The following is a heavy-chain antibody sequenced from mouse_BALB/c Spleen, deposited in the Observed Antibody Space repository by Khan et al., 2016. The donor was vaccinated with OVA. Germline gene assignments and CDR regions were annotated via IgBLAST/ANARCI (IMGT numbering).Heavy chain of an antibody. D-gene: IGHD1-1*01. CDR3: ERDFRYYGSRGALDY. CDR1: GYTFTSYS. J-gene: IGHJ4*01. CDR2: INPSNAYT. V-gene: IGHV1-4*01. Sequence: QVQLQQSGAELARPGASVKMSCKASGYTFTSYSMHWIKQRPGQGLEWIGNINPSNAYTNYNQKFKDKATLTADKSSSTAYMQLSSLTSEDSAVYYCERDFRYYGSRGALDYWGQGTSVTVSS.